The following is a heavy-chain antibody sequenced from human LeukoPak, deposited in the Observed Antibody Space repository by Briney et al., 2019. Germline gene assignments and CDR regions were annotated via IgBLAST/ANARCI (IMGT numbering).Heavy chain of an antibody. D-gene: IGHD1-7*01. CDR3: ARDHWNYHAFDY. CDR1: GFLVSDNY. CDR2: LYTGGST. V-gene: IGHV3-53*01. Sequence: PGGSLRLSCAASGFLVSDNYMHWLRQAPGKGLEWVSVLYTGGSTYYADSGKGRFTISRDNSKNTLYLQMNSLGVEDTAVYYCARDHWNYHAFDYWGQGTLVTVSS. J-gene: IGHJ4*02.